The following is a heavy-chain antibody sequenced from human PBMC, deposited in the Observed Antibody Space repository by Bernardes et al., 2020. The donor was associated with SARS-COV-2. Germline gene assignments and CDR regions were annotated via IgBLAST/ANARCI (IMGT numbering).Heavy chain of an antibody. V-gene: IGHV3-43*01. J-gene: IGHJ4*02. CDR1: GFTFDDYT. CDR2: VNWDATST. CDR3: VKDSLAYYHGSGSYYNH. D-gene: IGHD3-10*01. Sequence: LSCAGSGFTFDDYTMYWVRQTPGQRLEWVSLVNWDATSTYYSDSVKGRFIISRDNSKNSLYLQMNSLRTEDTALYYCVKDSLAYYHGSGSYYNHWGQGTLVTVSS.